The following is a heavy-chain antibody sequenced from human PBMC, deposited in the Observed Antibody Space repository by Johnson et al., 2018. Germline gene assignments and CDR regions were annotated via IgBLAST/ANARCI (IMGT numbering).Heavy chain of an antibody. V-gene: IGHV3-30*03. Sequence: QVQLVESGGGVVQXGRSXRLXCAASGFTFSTYGMHWVRQAPGKGLEWVAIVSYDVHMKYYADSVKGRFPISRDNAKDTLYLQMNSLRAEDTAVYYCGRGNYYGMDVWGQGTTVTVSS. CDR2: VSYDVHMK. CDR1: GFTFSTYG. J-gene: IGHJ6*02. CDR3: GRGNYYGMDV.